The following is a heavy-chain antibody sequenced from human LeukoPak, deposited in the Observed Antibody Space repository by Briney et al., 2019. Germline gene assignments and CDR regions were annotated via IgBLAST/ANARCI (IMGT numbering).Heavy chain of an antibody. CDR3: ARVNPTYYDFWSGYDGWFDP. CDR2: IYYSGST. D-gene: IGHD3-3*01. CDR1: GGSISSHY. V-gene: IGHV4-59*11. Sequence: SETLSLTCTASGGSISSHYWSWIRQPPGKGLEWIGYIYYSGSTNYNPSLKSRVTISVDTSKNQFSLKLSSVTAADTAVYYCARVNPTYYDFWSGYDGWFDPWGQGTLVTVSS. J-gene: IGHJ5*02.